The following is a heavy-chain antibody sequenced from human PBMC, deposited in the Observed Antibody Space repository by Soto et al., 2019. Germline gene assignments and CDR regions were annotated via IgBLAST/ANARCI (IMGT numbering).Heavy chain of an antibody. CDR1: VYTFTYYT. D-gene: IGHD3-10*01. Sequence: QGQLVQSGAEVKKPGASVKFSCKASVYTFTYYTMHWVRKAPGQRLEWMGWINAGKGNTEYSQKFQGRITITRDTSANTGYREVSSLSYEDAAVYYCARNGSTVTPHSYCYAVDVWGQGPRVTVSS. CDR2: INAGKGNT. J-gene: IGHJ6*02. V-gene: IGHV1-3*01. CDR3: ARNGSTVTPHSYCYAVDV.